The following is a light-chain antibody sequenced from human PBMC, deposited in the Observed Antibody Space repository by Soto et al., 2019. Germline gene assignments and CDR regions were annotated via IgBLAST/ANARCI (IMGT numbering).Light chain of an antibody. Sequence: QSALTQPPSASGSPGQSVTISCTGTSSDVGVYNYVSWYQQHPGKAPKLMIYEASKRPSGVPDRFSGSKSGNTASLTVSGLQAEDEADYYYSSYAGTNNPVLFGGGTKLTVL. CDR3: SSYAGTNNPVL. CDR1: SSDVGVYNY. J-gene: IGLJ2*01. CDR2: EAS. V-gene: IGLV2-8*01.